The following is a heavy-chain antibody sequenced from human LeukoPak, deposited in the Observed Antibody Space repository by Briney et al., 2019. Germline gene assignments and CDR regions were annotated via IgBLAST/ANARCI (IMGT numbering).Heavy chain of an antibody. CDR3: ARPRIAAAGMSWFDP. J-gene: IGHJ5*02. D-gene: IGHD6-13*01. Sequence: PSKTLSLTCTVSGDSISSSNYYWGWIRQPPGKGLEWIASIYYSGSTYYNPSLKSRVTISVDTSKNQFSLKLSSVTAADTAVYYCARPRIAAAGMSWFDPWGQGTLVTVSS. V-gene: IGHV4-39*01. CDR1: GDSISSSNYY. CDR2: IYYSGST.